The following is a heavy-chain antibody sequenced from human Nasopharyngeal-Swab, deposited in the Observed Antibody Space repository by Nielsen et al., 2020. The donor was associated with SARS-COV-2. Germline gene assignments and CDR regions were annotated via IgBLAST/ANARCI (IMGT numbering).Heavy chain of an antibody. CDR3: ARDSSAVAGSYYYYGMDV. CDR1: GFTFSSYA. D-gene: IGHD6-19*01. V-gene: IGHV3-23*01. Sequence: GESLKISCAASGFTFSSYAMSWVRQAPGKGLEWVSAISGSGGSTYYADSVKGRFTISRDNAKNSLYLQMNSLRAEDTAVYYCARDSSAVAGSYYYYGMDVWGQGTTVTVSS. J-gene: IGHJ6*02. CDR2: ISGSGGST.